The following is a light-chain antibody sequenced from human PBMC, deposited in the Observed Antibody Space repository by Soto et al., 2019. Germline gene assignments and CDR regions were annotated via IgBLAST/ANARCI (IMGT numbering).Light chain of an antibody. CDR3: QQYDNSPIT. CDR2: GAS. J-gene: IGKJ5*01. Sequence: SLSPGERASLSCGASQSISSSFLAWYQQKPGQAPRLLIYGASSRATGIPDRFSGTGSETDFTLTISRLEPEDLAVYYCQQYDNSPITFGQGTRLEIK. V-gene: IGKV3-20*01. CDR1: QSISSSF.